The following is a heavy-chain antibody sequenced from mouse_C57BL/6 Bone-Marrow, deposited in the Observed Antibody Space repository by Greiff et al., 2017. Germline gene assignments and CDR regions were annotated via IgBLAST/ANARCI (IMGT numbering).Heavy chain of an antibody. V-gene: IGHV1-76*01. CDR2: IYPGSGTP. J-gene: IGHJ4*01. CDR3: ARIYYGNYYAMDY. CDR1: GYTFTDYY. Sequence: VKLQQSGPELVRPGASVKLSCKASGYTFTDYYLNWVKQRPGQGLAWIARIYPGSGTPSYNEKFKGKTTVTAAKATSTTYMQLCSRTSADSAVYFGARIYYGNYYAMDYWGQGTSVTVSS. D-gene: IGHD2-1*01.